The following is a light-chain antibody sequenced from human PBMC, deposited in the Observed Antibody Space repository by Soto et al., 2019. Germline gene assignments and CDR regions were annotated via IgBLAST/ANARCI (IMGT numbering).Light chain of an antibody. CDR3: QQYGTSPRYT. V-gene: IGKV3-20*01. CDR1: QSVNNNY. CDR2: GAS. J-gene: IGKJ2*01. Sequence: EIVLTQSPGTPSLSPGEGASLSCRASQSVNNNYLAWYQQKPGQAPRLLILGASRRAAAIPDRFSGSGSGTDFTLTISRLEPEDFAVYYCQQYGTSPRYTFGQGTKLEIK.